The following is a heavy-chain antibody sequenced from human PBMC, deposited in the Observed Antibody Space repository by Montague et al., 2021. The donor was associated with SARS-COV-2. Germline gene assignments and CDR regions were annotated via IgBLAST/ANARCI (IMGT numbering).Heavy chain of an antibody. CDR2: IYYSGST. V-gene: IGHV4-59*13. Sequence: SETLSLTCTVSGGSISSYYWSWIRQSPGKGLDWIGYIYYSGSTNYNPSRKSRVTISVDTSKNQFSLKLSSVTAADTAVYYCAGGLGDYWGQGTLVTVSS. J-gene: IGHJ4*02. D-gene: IGHD3-16*01. CDR3: AGGLGDY. CDR1: GGSISSYY.